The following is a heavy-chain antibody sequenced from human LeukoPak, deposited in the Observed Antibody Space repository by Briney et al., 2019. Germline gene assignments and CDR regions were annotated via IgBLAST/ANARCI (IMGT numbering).Heavy chain of an antibody. CDR2: ISGSGGST. CDR3: AKDFVANWNDGNDAFDI. J-gene: IGHJ3*02. CDR1: GFTFSSYA. V-gene: IGHV3-23*01. D-gene: IGHD1-1*01. Sequence: PGGSLRLSCAASGFTFSSYAMSWVRQAPGKGLEWVSAISGSGGSTYYADSVKGRFTISRGNSKNTLYLQMNSLRAEDTAVYYCAKDFVANWNDGNDAFDIWGQGTMVTVSS.